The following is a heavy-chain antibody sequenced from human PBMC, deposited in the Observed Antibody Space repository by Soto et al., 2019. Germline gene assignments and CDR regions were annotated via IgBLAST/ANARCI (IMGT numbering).Heavy chain of an antibody. CDR3: SSSTSWMYYFDY. Sequence: GGSLRLSCTASGFTFGDNTMSWFRQAPGKGLEWVGFIRSKGYGGTTEYAASVKGRFNISRDDSRGIAYLEMNSLKTDDTAVYYCSSSTSWMYYFDYWGQGTLVTV. D-gene: IGHD6-13*01. J-gene: IGHJ4*02. V-gene: IGHV3-49*03. CDR2: IRSKGYGGTT. CDR1: GFTFGDNT.